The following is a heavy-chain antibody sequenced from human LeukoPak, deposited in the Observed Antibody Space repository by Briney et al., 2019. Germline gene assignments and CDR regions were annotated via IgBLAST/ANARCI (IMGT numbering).Heavy chain of an antibody. V-gene: IGHV3-74*01. Sequence: GGSLRLSCAASGFTFSSYWMHWVRQAPGKGLVWVSRISSDGSRTTYADSVKGRFTISRDNAKNSLYLQMNSLRAEDTAVYYCARPRKGTGYCSSTSCYGAFDIWGQGTMVTVSS. CDR1: GFTFSSYW. CDR2: ISSDGSRT. CDR3: ARPRKGTGYCSSTSCYGAFDI. J-gene: IGHJ3*02. D-gene: IGHD2-2*01.